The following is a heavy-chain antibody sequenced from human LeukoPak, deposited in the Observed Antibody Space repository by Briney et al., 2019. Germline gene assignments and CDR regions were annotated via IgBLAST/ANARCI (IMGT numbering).Heavy chain of an antibody. D-gene: IGHD2-15*01. J-gene: IGHJ4*02. CDR2: IYYRGTT. CDR3: AGRYCSGGSCYAVDY. CDR1: GGSISSSSYY. Sequence: PSETLSLTCTVSGGSISSSSYYWGWVRQPPGKGLGWIGGIYYRGTTYYNPSLKSRVTISVDTSKNQFSLRLTSVTAADTAIYYCAGRYCSGGSCYAVDYWGQGTLVTVSS. V-gene: IGHV4-39*01.